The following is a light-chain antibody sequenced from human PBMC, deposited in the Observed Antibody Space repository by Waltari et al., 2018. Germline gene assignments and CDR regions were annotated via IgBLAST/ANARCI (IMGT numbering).Light chain of an antibody. CDR1: QSLLHSYGYHF. V-gene: IGKV2-28*01. J-gene: IGKJ1*01. Sequence: DIVMTQSPLSLPVTPGEQDPISFKSSQSLLHSYGYHFLDWYLQKPGQSPQLLIYLGSNRASGVPDRFSGSGSGTEFTLKISRVEAEDVGVYYCMQAVQTPWTFGQGTKVEIK. CDR3: MQAVQTPWT. CDR2: LGS.